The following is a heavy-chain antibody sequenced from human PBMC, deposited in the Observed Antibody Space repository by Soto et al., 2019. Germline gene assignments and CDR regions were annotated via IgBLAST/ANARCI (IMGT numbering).Heavy chain of an antibody. Sequence: PGGSLRLSCAASGFTFSSYGMHWVRQAPGKGLEWVAVIWYDGSNKYYADSVKGRFTISRDNSKNTLYLQMNSLRAEDTAVYYCARDLLRGSGWYHFDYWGQGTLVTVSS. CDR1: GFTFSSYG. D-gene: IGHD6-19*01. J-gene: IGHJ4*02. CDR3: ARDLLRGSGWYHFDY. V-gene: IGHV3-33*01. CDR2: IWYDGSNK.